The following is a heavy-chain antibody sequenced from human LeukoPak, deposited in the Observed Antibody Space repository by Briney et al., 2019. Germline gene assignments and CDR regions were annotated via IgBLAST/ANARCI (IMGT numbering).Heavy chain of an antibody. CDR2: IIPIFGTA. J-gene: IGHJ3*02. V-gene: IGHV1-69*05. CDR3: ARAYYYDSSGTREGAFDI. D-gene: IGHD3-22*01. Sequence: ASVKVSCKASGGTFSSYAISWVRQAPGQGLEWMGGIIPIFGTANYAQKFQGRVTITTDESTSTAYMELSSLRSEDTAVYYCARAYYYDSSGTREGAFDIWGQGTMVTVSS. CDR1: GGTFSSYA.